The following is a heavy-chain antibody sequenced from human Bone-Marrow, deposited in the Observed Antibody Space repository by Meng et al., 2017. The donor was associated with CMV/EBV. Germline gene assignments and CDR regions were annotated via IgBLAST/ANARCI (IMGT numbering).Heavy chain of an antibody. Sequence: SETLSLTCTVSGGSISSSSYYWGWIRQPPGKGLEWIGYIYYSGSTNYNPSLKSRVTISVDTSKNQFSLKLSSVTAADTAVYYCAGSYYDFWSGYSAADYYYYYGMDAWGQGTTVTVSS. CDR1: GGSISSSSYY. J-gene: IGHJ6*02. D-gene: IGHD3-3*01. CDR2: IYYSGST. CDR3: AGSYYDFWSGYSAADYYYYYGMDA. V-gene: IGHV4-61*05.